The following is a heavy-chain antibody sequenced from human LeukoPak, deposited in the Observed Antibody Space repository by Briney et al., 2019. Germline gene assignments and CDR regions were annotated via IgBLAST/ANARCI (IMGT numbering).Heavy chain of an antibody. Sequence: PSETLSLTCTVSGGTISRYYWSWIRQPPGKALEWIAYIDYSGSTNYNPSLKSRLAISVDASKNQFSLKLSPVTAADTAVYYCARDRRRDRLHAFDIWGQGTMVTVSS. CDR2: IDYSGST. CDR1: GGTISRYY. J-gene: IGHJ3*02. V-gene: IGHV4-59*01. CDR3: ARDRRRDRLHAFDI. D-gene: IGHD1-26*01.